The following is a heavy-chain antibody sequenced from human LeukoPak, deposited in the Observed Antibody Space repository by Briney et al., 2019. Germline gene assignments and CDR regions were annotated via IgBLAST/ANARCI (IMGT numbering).Heavy chain of an antibody. CDR3: AKRTRGYSYGTLDY. CDR2: ISGGGDGA. CDR1: GFSFSTCA. D-gene: IGHD5-18*01. J-gene: IGHJ4*02. V-gene: IGHV3-23*01. Sequence: GGSLRLSCAASGFSFSTCAMNWVRQAPGKGLEWVLTISGGGDGAIYADSVKGRFTISRDNSKNTLFLQMNSLRAEDTAVYYCAKRTRGYSYGTLDYWGQGTLVTVSS.